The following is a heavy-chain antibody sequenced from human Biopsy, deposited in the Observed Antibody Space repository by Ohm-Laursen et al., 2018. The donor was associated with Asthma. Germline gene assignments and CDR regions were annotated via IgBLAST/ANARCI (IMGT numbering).Heavy chain of an antibody. Sequence: SLRLSCTASGFTFSSYGMHWVRQAPGKGLEWVAVISYDGSNKYYADSVKGRFTISRDNSKNTLYLQMNSLRAEDTAVYYCARESSVAGSSDFDYWGQGPLVTVSS. CDR2: ISYDGSNK. J-gene: IGHJ4*02. CDR1: GFTFSSYG. V-gene: IGHV3-30*03. CDR3: ARESSVAGSSDFDY. D-gene: IGHD6-19*01.